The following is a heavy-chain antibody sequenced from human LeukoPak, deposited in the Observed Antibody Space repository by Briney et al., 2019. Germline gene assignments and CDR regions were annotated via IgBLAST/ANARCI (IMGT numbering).Heavy chain of an antibody. D-gene: IGHD3-10*01. CDR1: GFTFSSYS. Sequence: KPGGSLGLSCAASGFTFSSYSMNWVRQAPGKGLEWVSSISSSSSYIYYADSVKGRFTISRDNAKNSLYLQMDSLRAEDTAVYYCALVRGPNWFDPWGQGTLVTVSS. J-gene: IGHJ5*02. CDR3: ALVRGPNWFDP. CDR2: ISSSSSYI. V-gene: IGHV3-21*01.